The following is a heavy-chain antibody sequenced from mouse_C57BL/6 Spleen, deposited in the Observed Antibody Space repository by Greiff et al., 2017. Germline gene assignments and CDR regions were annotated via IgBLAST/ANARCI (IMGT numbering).Heavy chain of an antibody. CDR1: GFTFSDYG. D-gene: IGHD3-2*02. J-gene: IGHJ3*01. CDR3: AREDGTAQTTWAY. Sequence: EVKLVESGGGLVKPGGSLKLSCAASGFTFSDYGMHWVRQAPEKGLEWVAYISSGSSTIYYADTVKGRFTISRDNAKNTLFLQMTSLRSEDTAMYYCAREDGTAQTTWAYWGQGTLVTVSA. V-gene: IGHV5-17*01. CDR2: ISSGSSTI.